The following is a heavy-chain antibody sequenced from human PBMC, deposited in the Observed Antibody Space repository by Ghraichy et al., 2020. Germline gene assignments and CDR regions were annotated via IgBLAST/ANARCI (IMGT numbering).Heavy chain of an antibody. V-gene: IGHV2-5*02. CDR3: AHRPAAAGIGISYYFDY. CDR1: GFSLSTSGVG. CDR2: IYWDDDK. D-gene: IGHD6-13*01. Sequence: SGPTLVKPTQTLTLTCTFSGFSLSTSGVGVGWIRQPPGKALEWLALIYWDDDKRYSPSLKSRLTITKDTSKNQVVLTMTNMDPVDTATYYCAHRPAAAGIGISYYFDYWGQGTLVTVSS. J-gene: IGHJ4*02.